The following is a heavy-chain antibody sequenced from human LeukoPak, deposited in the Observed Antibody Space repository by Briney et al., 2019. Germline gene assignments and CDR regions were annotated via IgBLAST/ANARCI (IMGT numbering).Heavy chain of an antibody. V-gene: IGHV3-11*04. CDR3: ARFAAGGSYYYYMDV. CDR1: RFTLSDYY. Sequence: GGSLRLSCAASRFTLSDYYMTWIRQAPGKGLEWISYITSSGSTKYYADSVEGRFTISRDNAKNSLYLQMNSLRADDTAVYYCARFAAGGSYYYYMDVWGKGTTVTVSS. CDR2: ITSSGSTK. D-gene: IGHD6-25*01. J-gene: IGHJ6*03.